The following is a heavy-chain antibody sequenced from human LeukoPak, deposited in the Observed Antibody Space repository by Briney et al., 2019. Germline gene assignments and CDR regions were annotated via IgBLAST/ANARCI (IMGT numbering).Heavy chain of an antibody. CDR3: ARDRPYDSSGYYYYYFDY. D-gene: IGHD3-22*01. CDR1: GFTFDDYG. V-gene: IGHV3-20*04. Sequence: GGSLRLSCAASGFTFDDYGMSWVRQAPGKGLEWVSGINWNGGSTGYADSVKGRFTTSRDNAKNSLYLQMNSLRAEDTALYYCARDRPYDSSGYYYYYFDYWGQGTLVTVSS. J-gene: IGHJ4*02. CDR2: INWNGGST.